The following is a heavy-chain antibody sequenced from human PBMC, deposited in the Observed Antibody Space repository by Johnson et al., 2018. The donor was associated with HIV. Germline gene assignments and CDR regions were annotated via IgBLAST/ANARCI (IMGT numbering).Heavy chain of an antibody. Sequence: VQLVESGGGLVKSGGSLRLSCAASEFSFSTYAMHWVRQAPGKGLVWVSRINSDGRGTSYADTVKGRFTISRDNSKNTLYLQMNSLRAEDTALYYCAKGLDSSGYVGAFDIWGQGTMVTVSS. J-gene: IGHJ3*02. D-gene: IGHD3-22*01. V-gene: IGHV3-74*02. CDR1: EFSFSTYA. CDR2: INSDGRGT. CDR3: AKGLDSSGYVGAFDI.